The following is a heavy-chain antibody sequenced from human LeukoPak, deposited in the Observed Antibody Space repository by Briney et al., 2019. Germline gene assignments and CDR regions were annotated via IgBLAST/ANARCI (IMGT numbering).Heavy chain of an antibody. J-gene: IGHJ4*02. Sequence: ASVKVSCKTSGYTFTTTYGISWVRQAPGQGLEWMGWISGDNSNTNSAQWFQGRVTMTTDTSTSTAYMELRSLRSDDTAVYYCARDLSRGSGYFGTYWGQGTLVTVSS. CDR1: GYTFTTTYG. CDR2: ISGDNSNT. CDR3: ARDLSRGSGYFGTY. D-gene: IGHD3-22*01. V-gene: IGHV1-18*01.